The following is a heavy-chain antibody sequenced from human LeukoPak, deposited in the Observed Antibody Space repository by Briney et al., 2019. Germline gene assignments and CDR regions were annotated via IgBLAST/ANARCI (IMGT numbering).Heavy chain of an antibody. CDR1: GFVFSNYE. V-gene: IGHV3-48*03. D-gene: IGHD4-23*01. Sequence: PGGSLRLSCAASGFVFSNYEMNWVRQAPGRGLEWVSYISSSGSTIFYADSVKGRFTISRDNSKNTLYLQMNSLRAEDTAVYYCARAGDYGGNSGVYWGQRTLVTVSS. CDR3: ARAGDYGGNSGVY. J-gene: IGHJ4*02. CDR2: ISSSGSTI.